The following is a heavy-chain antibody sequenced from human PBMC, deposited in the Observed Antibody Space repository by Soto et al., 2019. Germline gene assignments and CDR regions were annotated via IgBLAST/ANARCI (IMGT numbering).Heavy chain of an antibody. V-gene: IGHV3-23*01. Sequence: EVQLLESGGGLVQPGGSLRLSCAASGFTFSSYVMSWVRQAPGKGLEWVSAISGSGSGTYYADSVKGRFTISRDNSENTLYVQMNSLRAEDTAVYYCVKGRSGYDFDYWGQGTLVTVSS. D-gene: IGHD5-12*01. CDR2: ISGSGSGT. CDR3: VKGRSGYDFDY. J-gene: IGHJ4*02. CDR1: GFTFSSYV.